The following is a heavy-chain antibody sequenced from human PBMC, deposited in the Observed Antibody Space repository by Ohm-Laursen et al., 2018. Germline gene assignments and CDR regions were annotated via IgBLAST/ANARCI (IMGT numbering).Heavy chain of an antibody. Sequence: SLRLSCTASGFSVSTNYMNWARQAPGKGLEWVSEIDRGGNGYYAESVKGRFTISRDNSKNTLYLQMNSLRAEDTAVYYCAKDEGFCGGDCYSPDYWGQGTLVTVSS. CDR1: GFSVSTNY. CDR2: IDRGGNG. J-gene: IGHJ4*02. CDR3: AKDEGFCGGDCYSPDY. D-gene: IGHD2-21*02. V-gene: IGHV3-53*01.